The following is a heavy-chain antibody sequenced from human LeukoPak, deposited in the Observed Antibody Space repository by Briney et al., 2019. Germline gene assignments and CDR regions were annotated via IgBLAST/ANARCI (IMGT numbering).Heavy chain of an antibody. Sequence: SVKVSCKASGGTFRSYGLNWVRQAPGQGLEWMGGFIPILGTAKYAQKLQGRVTVTADESTSTGYMELSSLRYEDTAVYYCARGLYCSSSTSCYDYGMDVWGQGTTVTVSS. CDR2: FIPILGTA. CDR1: GGTFRSYG. CDR3: ARGLYCSSSTSCYDYGMDV. J-gene: IGHJ6*02. V-gene: IGHV1-69*13. D-gene: IGHD2-2*01.